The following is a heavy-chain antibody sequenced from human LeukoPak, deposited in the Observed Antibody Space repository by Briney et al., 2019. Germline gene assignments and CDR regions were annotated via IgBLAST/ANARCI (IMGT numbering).Heavy chain of an antibody. V-gene: IGHV3-48*03. Sequence: GGPLRLSCAASGFTFSSYETNWVRQAPGKGLEWISYITSTSNSIYYAESVKGRFTISRDNTKNSLYLQMDSLRVVDTALYFCAASLGPRDYWGQGILVTVSS. CDR1: GFTFSSYE. CDR2: ITSTSNSI. CDR3: AASLGPRDY. D-gene: IGHD7-27*01. J-gene: IGHJ4*02.